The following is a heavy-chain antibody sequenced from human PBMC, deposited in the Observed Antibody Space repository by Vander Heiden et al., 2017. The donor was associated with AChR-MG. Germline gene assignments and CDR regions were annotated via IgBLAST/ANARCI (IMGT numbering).Heavy chain of an antibody. Sequence: QVQLVQSGAEVKKPGASVKVSCQASGYTFTSYGISWVRQAPGQGLEWMGWISAYNGNTNYAQKLQGRVTMTTDTSTSTAYMELRSLRSDDTAVYYCARVPHEGVPLRYFDWSLLNYFDYWGQGTLVTVSS. D-gene: IGHD3-9*01. CDR2: ISAYNGNT. CDR3: ARVPHEGVPLRYFDWSLLNYFDY. V-gene: IGHV1-18*01. J-gene: IGHJ4*02. CDR1: GYTFTSYG.